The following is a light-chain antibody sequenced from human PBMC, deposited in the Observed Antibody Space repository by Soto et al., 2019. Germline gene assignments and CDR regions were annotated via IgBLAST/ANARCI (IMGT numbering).Light chain of an antibody. CDR1: QSVSSSY. Sequence: EIVLTQSPGTLSLSPGERATLSCRASQSVSSSYLAWYQQKPGQAPRLLIYGASSRATGIPDRFSGSGSGTDFTLTNSRLEPEDFAVYYCQQYGSSPVTFGQGTKLEIK. CDR3: QQYGSSPVT. CDR2: GAS. V-gene: IGKV3-20*01. J-gene: IGKJ2*01.